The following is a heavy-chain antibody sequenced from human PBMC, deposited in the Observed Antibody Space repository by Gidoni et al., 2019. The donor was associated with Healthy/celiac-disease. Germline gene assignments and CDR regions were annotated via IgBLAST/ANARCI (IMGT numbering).Heavy chain of an antibody. CDR2: ISSSSSYI. Sequence: EVQLVESGGGLVKPGGSLRLSCTASGFTFSSYSMNWVRQAPGKGLEWVSSISSSSSYIYYADSVKGRFTISRDNAKNSLYLQMNSLRAEDTAVYYCARASGGWVTGDYYFDYWGQGTLVTVSS. CDR3: ARASGGWVTGDYYFDY. V-gene: IGHV3-21*01. D-gene: IGHD1-1*01. CDR1: GFTFSSYS. J-gene: IGHJ4*02.